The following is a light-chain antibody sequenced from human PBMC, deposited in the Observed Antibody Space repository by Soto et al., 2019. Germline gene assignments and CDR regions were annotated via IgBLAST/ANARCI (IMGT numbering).Light chain of an antibody. Sequence: DIQLTQSPSFLSASVGDRVTITCRASQGVSSYLAWFQQKPGKAPKLLIYGASTLQSGVPSRFSGSESGTEFTLTISSLQPEDFATYYCQQLHSFPFTFGGGTKVEIK. CDR3: QQLHSFPFT. CDR2: GAS. V-gene: IGKV1-9*01. CDR1: QGVSSY. J-gene: IGKJ4*01.